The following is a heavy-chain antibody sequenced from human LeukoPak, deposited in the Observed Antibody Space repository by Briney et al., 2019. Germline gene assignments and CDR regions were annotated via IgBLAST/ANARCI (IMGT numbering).Heavy chain of an antibody. J-gene: IGHJ6*04. D-gene: IGHD6-19*01. CDR3: AREGSGWYWSYYYYGMDV. CDR2: KKQVGSEK. Sequence: PGGSLRLSCADSGFTFSSYWMSWVRHAPGKGREGGAHKKQVGSEKYYVDSVKGRFTISRDNAKNSLYLQMNSLRAEDTAVYYCAREGSGWYWSYYYYGMDVWGKGTTVTVSS. CDR1: GFTFSSYW. V-gene: IGHV3-7*03.